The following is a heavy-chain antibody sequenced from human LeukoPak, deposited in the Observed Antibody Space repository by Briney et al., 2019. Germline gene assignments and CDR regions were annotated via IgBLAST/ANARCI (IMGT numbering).Heavy chain of an antibody. CDR3: ARGRTKDVVPAATGLYFDY. J-gene: IGHJ4*02. Sequence: PSETLSLTCAVYGGSFSGYYWSWIRQPPGKGLEWIGEINHSGSTNYNPSLKSRVTISADTSKNQFSLKLSSVTAADTAVYYCARGRTKDVVPAATGLYFDYWGEGTLVTVSS. CDR2: INHSGST. D-gene: IGHD2-2*01. V-gene: IGHV4-34*01. CDR1: GGSFSGYY.